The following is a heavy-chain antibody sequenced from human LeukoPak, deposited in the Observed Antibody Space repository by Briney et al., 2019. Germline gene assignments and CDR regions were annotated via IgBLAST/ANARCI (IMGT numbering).Heavy chain of an antibody. CDR1: GFTFDDYA. V-gene: IGHV3-9*01. CDR3: AKDNEYSSTYPDY. CDR2: ISWNSGSI. Sequence: PGGSPRLSCAASGFTFDDYAMHWVRQAPGKGLEWVSGISWNSGSIGYADSVKGRFTISRDNAKNSLYLQMNSLRAEDTALYYCAKDNEYSSTYPDYWGQGTLVTVSS. D-gene: IGHD6-6*01. J-gene: IGHJ4*02.